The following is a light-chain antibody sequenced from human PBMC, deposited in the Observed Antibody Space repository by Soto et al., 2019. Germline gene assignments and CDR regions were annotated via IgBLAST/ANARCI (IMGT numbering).Light chain of an antibody. CDR1: SSDIGGYYY. CDR3: TSYTSSSTFYV. V-gene: IGLV2-14*01. Sequence: QSVLTQPASVSGSPGQSITISCTGTSSDIGGYYYVSWYQHHPGKAPKLTIYQVSNRPSGVSNRFSGSKPGNTASLTISGLQAEDEADYYCTSYTSSSTFYVFGTGTKVNVL. CDR2: QVS. J-gene: IGLJ1*01.